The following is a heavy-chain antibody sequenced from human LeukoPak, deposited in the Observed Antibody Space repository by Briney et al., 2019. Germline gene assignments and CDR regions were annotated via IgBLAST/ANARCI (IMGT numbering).Heavy chain of an antibody. Sequence: GGSLRLSCAASRFTFSNFDMHWVRQAPGKGLEWVTFIRFDGSNEYYADSVRGRFTISRDNSKNTLYLQMSSLRPEDTAAYYCARQIGVSIDYWGQGTLVTVSS. CDR3: ARQIGVSIDY. J-gene: IGHJ4*02. V-gene: IGHV3-30*02. CDR1: RFTFSNFD. D-gene: IGHD5/OR15-5a*01. CDR2: IRFDGSNE.